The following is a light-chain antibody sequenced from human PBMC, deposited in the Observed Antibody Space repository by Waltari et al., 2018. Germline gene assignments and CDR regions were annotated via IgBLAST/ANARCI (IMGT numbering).Light chain of an antibody. CDR1: QSVSSN. Sequence: EIVMTQSPATLSVSPGARPSLSCSASQSVSSNLAWYQQKPGQAPRLLIYGASTRATGSPARFSGSGSGTEFTLTISSMQSEDFAVYYCQQYNNWPYTFGQGTKLEIK. CDR3: QQYNNWPYT. CDR2: GAS. V-gene: IGKV3-15*01. J-gene: IGKJ2*01.